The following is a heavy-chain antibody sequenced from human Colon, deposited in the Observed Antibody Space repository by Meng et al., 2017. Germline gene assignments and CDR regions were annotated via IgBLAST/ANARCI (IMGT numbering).Heavy chain of an antibody. Sequence: QGQLQESGPGRLKPSGPLSLTCTVAGGSITSSDWWSWVRQTPGKGLEWIGETYQNGRPNYNPSLKSRVTISVDKSKNQFSLNMTSVTAADTAVYYCAREVVVAGTRNWLDPWGQGILVTVSS. V-gene: IGHV4-4*02. CDR2: TYQNGRP. CDR3: AREVVVAGTRNWLDP. D-gene: IGHD6-19*01. J-gene: IGHJ5*02. CDR1: GGSITSSDW.